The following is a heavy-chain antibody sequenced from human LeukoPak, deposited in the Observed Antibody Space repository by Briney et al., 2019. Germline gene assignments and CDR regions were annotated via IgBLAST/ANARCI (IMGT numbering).Heavy chain of an antibody. D-gene: IGHD3-9*01. J-gene: IGHJ4*02. Sequence: GGSLRLSCAASGFTFSNYAMSWVRQAPGKGLEWVSAISGSASSTYHADSVKGRFTISRDNSKNTLYLQMTSLRAEDTAVYYCARVDPFDYWGQGTVVLVSS. V-gene: IGHV3-23*01. CDR2: ISGSASST. CDR1: GFTFSNYA. CDR3: ARVDPFDY.